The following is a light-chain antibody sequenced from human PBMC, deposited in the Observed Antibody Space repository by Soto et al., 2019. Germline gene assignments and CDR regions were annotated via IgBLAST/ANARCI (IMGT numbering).Light chain of an antibody. V-gene: IGLV2-14*01. CDR3: SSYTSSSATLGV. Sequence: QSALTQPASVSGSPGQSITISCTGTSSDVGNYDYVSWYQQFPGKAPKLLIYDVTNRPSGVSSRFSGSKSGNTASLTISGLQADDEGDYYCSSYTSSSATLGVFGTGTKLTVL. CDR1: SSDVGNYDY. CDR2: DVT. J-gene: IGLJ1*01.